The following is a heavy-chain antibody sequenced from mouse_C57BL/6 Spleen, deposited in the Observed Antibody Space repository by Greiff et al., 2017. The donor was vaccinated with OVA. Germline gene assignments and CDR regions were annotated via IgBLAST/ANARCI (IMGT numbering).Heavy chain of an antibody. V-gene: IGHV1-69*01. Sequence: QVQLQQPGAELVMPGASVKLSCKASGYTFTSYWMHWVKQRPGQGLEWIGEIDPSDSYTNYNQKFKGKSTLTVDKSSSTAYMQLSSLTSEDSAVYYCARKIYNYDHYAMDYWGQGTSVTGSS. J-gene: IGHJ4*01. CDR1: GYTFTSYW. CDR2: IDPSDSYT. CDR3: ARKIYNYDHYAMDY. D-gene: IGHD2-12*01.